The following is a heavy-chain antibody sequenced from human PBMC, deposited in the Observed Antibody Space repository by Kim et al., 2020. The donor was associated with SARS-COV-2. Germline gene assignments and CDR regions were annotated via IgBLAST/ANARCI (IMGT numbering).Heavy chain of an antibody. CDR1: GYTFTSYG. CDR2: ISAYNGNT. J-gene: IGHJ4*02. CDR3: AREHGDGYSSSWYASDY. V-gene: IGHV1-18*01. Sequence: ASVKVSCKASGYTFTSYGISWVRQAPGQGLEWMGWISAYNGNTNYAQKLQGRVTMTTDTSTSTAYMELRSLRSDDTAVYYCAREHGDGYSSSWYASDYWGQGTLVTVSS. D-gene: IGHD6-13*01.